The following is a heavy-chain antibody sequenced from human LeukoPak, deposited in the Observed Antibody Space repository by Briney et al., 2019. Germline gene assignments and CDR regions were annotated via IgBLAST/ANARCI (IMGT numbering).Heavy chain of an antibody. CDR3: ARDPILLWFGELPSRAYGMDV. CDR1: GFTFSSYS. V-gene: IGHV3-48*01. CDR2: ISSSNSTI. D-gene: IGHD3-10*01. Sequence: GVSLRLSCAASGFTFSSYSMNWVRQAQGKGLEGVSYISSSNSTIYYADSVKGRFTISRDNAKNSLYLQMNSLRAEDTAVYYCARDPILLWFGELPSRAYGMDVWGQGTTVTVSS. J-gene: IGHJ6*02.